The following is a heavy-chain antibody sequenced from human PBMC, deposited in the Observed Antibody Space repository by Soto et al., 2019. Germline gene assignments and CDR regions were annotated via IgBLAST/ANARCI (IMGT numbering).Heavy chain of an antibody. Sequence: QLLDSGGGLVQPAGSRRLSCAASGFNFGDYTMTWVRQAPGKGLVGISTVSGGGGNAYYADVVKGRFTITRDNYRHTLYLQTNSLTGEDTALYYCATETFGVGWTLAFWRQGTLVTVPS. V-gene: IGHV3-23*01. CDR2: VSGGGGNA. CDR1: GFNFGDYT. J-gene: IGHJ4*02. CDR3: ATETFGVGWTLAF. D-gene: IGHD6-19*01.